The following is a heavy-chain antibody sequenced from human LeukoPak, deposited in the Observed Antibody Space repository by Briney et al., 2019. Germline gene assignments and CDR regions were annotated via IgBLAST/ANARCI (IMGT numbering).Heavy chain of an antibody. D-gene: IGHD5-24*01. CDR1: GYTFTGYY. J-gene: IGHJ4*02. CDR2: INPNSGGT. CDR3: ARDNTGDGYNSDFDY. V-gene: IGHV1-2*02. Sequence: ASVKVSCKASGYTFTGYYMHWVRQAPGQGLEWMGWINPNSGGTNYAQKFQGRATMTRDTSISTAYMELSRLRSDDTAVYYCARDNTGDGYNSDFDYWGQGTLVTVSS.